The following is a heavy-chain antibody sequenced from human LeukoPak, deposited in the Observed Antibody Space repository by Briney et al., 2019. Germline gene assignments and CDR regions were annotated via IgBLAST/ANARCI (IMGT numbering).Heavy chain of an antibody. D-gene: IGHD5-12*01. Sequence: SQTLSLTCTVSGGSISSGSYYWSWIRQPAGKGLEWIGRIYTSGSTNYNPSLKSRVTISVDTSKNQFSLKLSSVTAADTAVYYCAAGDGYDSNFDYWGQGTLVTVSS. CDR2: IYTSGST. J-gene: IGHJ4*02. CDR3: AAGDGYDSNFDY. V-gene: IGHV4-61*02. CDR1: GGSISSGSYY.